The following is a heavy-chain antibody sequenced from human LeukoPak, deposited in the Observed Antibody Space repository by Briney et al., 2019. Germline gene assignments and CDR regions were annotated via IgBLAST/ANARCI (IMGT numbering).Heavy chain of an antibody. V-gene: IGHV3-74*01. Sequence: GGSLRLSCAASGFTFSSYWMHWVRHAPGKGLVWVSRINSDGSRTSYADSVKGRFTISRDNAKNTLYLQMNSLRAEDTAVYYCASMGTGSYYSGLDYWGQGALVTVSS. CDR2: INSDGSRT. D-gene: IGHD1-26*01. J-gene: IGHJ4*02. CDR3: ASMGTGSYYSGLDY. CDR1: GFTFSSYW.